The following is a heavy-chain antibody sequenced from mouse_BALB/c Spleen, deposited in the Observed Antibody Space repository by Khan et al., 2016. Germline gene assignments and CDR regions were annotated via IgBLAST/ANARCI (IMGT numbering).Heavy chain of an antibody. CDR2: IWGDGST. CDR1: VFSLTGFS. D-gene: IGHD2-4*01. V-gene: IGHV2-6-7*01. J-gene: IGHJ3*01. CDR3: ASYYDYDGGFAY. Sequence: VQLVESGPGLVAPSQSLSITCTVSVFSLTGFSVNWVRQPPGKALEWLGMIWGDGSTDYNSGPKSRLSFSKDDSKSQVFLKMNSLQTDDTARYFCASYYDYDGGFAYWGQGTLVTVSA.